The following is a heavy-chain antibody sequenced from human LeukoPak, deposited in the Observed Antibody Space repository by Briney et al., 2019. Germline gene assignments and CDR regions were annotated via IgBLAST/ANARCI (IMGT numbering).Heavy chain of an antibody. V-gene: IGHV3-21*01. CDR1: GFTFSSYS. Sequence: GGSLRLSRAASGFTFSSYSMNWVRQAPGKGLEWVSSISSSSSYIYYADSVKGRFTISRDNAKNSLYLQMNSLRAEDTAVYYCARDWSGGGYFDYWGQGTLVTVSS. CDR3: ARDWSGGGYFDY. D-gene: IGHD3-10*01. CDR2: ISSSSSYI. J-gene: IGHJ4*02.